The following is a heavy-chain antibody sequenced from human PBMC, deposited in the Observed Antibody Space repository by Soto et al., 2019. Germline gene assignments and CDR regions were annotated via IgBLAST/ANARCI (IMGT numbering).Heavy chain of an antibody. CDR1: GGSISSGGYY. D-gene: IGHD1-26*01. Sequence: QVQLQESGPGLVKPSQTLSLTCTVSGGSISSGGYYWSWIRQHPGKGLEYIGYIYYSGTTYYTPSLRSRLTISVDTSKNQFSLKLSSVTAADTAVYYCARDHSGYLDYWGQGTLVTVSS. CDR2: IYYSGTT. J-gene: IGHJ4*02. V-gene: IGHV4-31*03. CDR3: ARDHSGYLDY.